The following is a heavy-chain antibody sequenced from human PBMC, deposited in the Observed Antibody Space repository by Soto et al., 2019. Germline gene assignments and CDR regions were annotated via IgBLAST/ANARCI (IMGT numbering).Heavy chain of an antibody. CDR1: GYTFSDHD. J-gene: IGHJ4*02. CDR2: MNPNSGDT. D-gene: IGHD1-1*01. Sequence: QVQLVQSGAEVKKPGASVKVSCKASGYTFSDHDINWVRQASGQGPEWLGWMNPNSGDTGYAQNFQGRVTRTRDTSKRTAYMELSSLRSEDTAVYYCARVAGNWNDDYFDYCGQGTLVTVSS. V-gene: IGHV1-8*01. CDR3: ARVAGNWNDDYFDY.